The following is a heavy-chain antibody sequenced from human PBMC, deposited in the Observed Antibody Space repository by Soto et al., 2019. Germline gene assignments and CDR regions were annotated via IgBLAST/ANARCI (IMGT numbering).Heavy chain of an antibody. CDR2: ISAYNGNT. CDR3: ARSIAAAVDFDY. CDR1: GYTFSSYG. Sequence: ASVKVSCKASGYTFSSYGISWVRQAPGQGLEWMGWISAYNGNTNYAQKLQGRVTMTTDTSTSTAYMELRSLRSDDTAVYYCARSIAAAVDFDYWGQGTLVTVSS. J-gene: IGHJ4*02. D-gene: IGHD6-13*01. V-gene: IGHV1-18*01.